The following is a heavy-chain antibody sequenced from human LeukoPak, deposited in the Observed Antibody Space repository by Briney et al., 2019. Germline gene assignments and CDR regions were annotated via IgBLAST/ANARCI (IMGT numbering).Heavy chain of an antibody. J-gene: IGHJ4*02. CDR3: ARDQSNYYDSSGYYYGVDY. D-gene: IGHD3-22*01. V-gene: IGHV1-18*01. Sequence: ASVKVSCKASGYTFTSYGISWVRQATGQGLEWMGWISAYNGNTNYAQKLQGRVTMTTDTSTSTAYMELRSLRSDDTAVYYCARDQSNYYDSSGYYYGVDYWGQGTLVTVSS. CDR1: GYTFTSYG. CDR2: ISAYNGNT.